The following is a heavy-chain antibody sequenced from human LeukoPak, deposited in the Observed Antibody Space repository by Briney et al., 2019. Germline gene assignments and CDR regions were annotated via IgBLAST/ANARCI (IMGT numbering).Heavy chain of an antibody. V-gene: IGHV4-59*01. Sequence: SETLSLTCAISGASISSYYWSWVRQPPGKGLEWIGHIFYSGTTSYNPSLKSRITIVVDRSKSHFSLKLKSVTAADTAVYYCARDQSGPFLFDYWGRGILVTVSS. CDR3: ARDQSGPFLFDY. CDR1: GASISSYY. CDR2: IFYSGTT. J-gene: IGHJ4*02.